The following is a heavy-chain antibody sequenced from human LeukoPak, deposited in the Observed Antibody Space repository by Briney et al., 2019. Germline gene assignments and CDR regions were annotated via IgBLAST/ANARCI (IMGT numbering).Heavy chain of an antibody. CDR2: IYPADSDS. CDR1: GYGFPTYW. Sequence: GESLKISCHGSGYGFPTYWIAWVRLTPGEGLEWVGMIYPADSDSRYSPSFQGHVTFSADKSSSTAYLQWSSLKASDTGIYYCARHRGSTVPTFYGMDVWGQGTSVTVSS. V-gene: IGHV5-51*01. D-gene: IGHD3-10*01. J-gene: IGHJ6*02. CDR3: ARHRGSTVPTFYGMDV.